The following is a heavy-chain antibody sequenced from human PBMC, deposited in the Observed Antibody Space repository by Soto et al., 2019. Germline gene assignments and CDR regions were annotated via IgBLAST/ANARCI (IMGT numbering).Heavy chain of an antibody. V-gene: IGHV5-51*01. CDR2: IYPGDSDT. CDR1: GYSFTSYW. CDR3: ARLRLSDFWSGSTEDYGMDV. J-gene: IGHJ6*02. Sequence: GESLKISCKGSGYSFTSYWIGWVRQMPGKGLEWMGIIYPGDSDTRYSPSFQGQVTISADKSISTAYLQWSSLKASDTAMYYCARLRLSDFWSGSTEDYGMDVWGQGTTVTV. D-gene: IGHD3-3*01.